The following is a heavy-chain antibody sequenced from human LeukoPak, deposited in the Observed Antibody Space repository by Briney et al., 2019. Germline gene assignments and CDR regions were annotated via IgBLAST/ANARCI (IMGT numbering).Heavy chain of an antibody. D-gene: IGHD2-2*01. Sequence: SETLSLTCAVSGGSFSGYYWSWIRQPPGKGLEWIGEINHSGSTNYNPSLKSRVTISVDTSKNQFSLKLSSVTAADTAVYYCARQTVYCSSTSCYYYYYYMDVWGKGTTVTVSS. CDR2: INHSGST. CDR3: ARQTVYCSSTSCYYYYYYMDV. V-gene: IGHV4-34*01. CDR1: GGSFSGYY. J-gene: IGHJ6*03.